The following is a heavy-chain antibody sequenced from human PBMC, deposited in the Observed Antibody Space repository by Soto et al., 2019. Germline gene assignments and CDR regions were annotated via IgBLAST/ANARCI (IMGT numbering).Heavy chain of an antibody. V-gene: IGHV3-23*01. CDR2: ISGSGGST. Sequence: EVQLLESGGGLVQPGGSLRLSCAASGFTFSSYAMSWVRQAPGKGLEWVSAISGSGGSTYYADSVKGRFTISRDNSKNTLYLQMNSLRAEETAVYYCGKKKRGSTGPAPFDYWGQGTLVTVSS. D-gene: IGHD1-1*01. CDR1: GFTFSSYA. J-gene: IGHJ4*02. CDR3: GKKKRGSTGPAPFDY.